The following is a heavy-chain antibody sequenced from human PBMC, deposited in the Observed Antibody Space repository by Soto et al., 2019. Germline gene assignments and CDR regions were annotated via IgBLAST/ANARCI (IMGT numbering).Heavy chain of an antibody. CDR2: IYYSGST. J-gene: IGHJ4*02. CDR3: ARQHGRTLDS. V-gene: IGHV4-59*08. CDR1: GASISSDY. Sequence: QVQLQESGPGLVKPSETLSLTCTVSGASISSDYWSWIRQPPGQGLEWIGYIYYSGSTNYNPSLKSRVTISVDTSKNHFSVKLSSVTAADTAVYYCARQHGRTLDSWGQGTLVTVSS. D-gene: IGHD1-1*01.